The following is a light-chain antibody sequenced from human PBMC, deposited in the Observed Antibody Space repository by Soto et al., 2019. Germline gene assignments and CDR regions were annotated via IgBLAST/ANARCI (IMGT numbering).Light chain of an antibody. CDR3: QQLNSFPIT. CDR1: QGISSY. Sequence: DIRMTQSPSSLSASVXDRGTXXXXASQGISSYLAWYQQKPGKGPKLLIYAASTLHSGVPSRFSGSGSGTEFTLTISSLQPEDFATYYCQQLNSFPITFGQGTRLEI. J-gene: IGKJ5*01. V-gene: IGKV1-9*01. CDR2: AAS.